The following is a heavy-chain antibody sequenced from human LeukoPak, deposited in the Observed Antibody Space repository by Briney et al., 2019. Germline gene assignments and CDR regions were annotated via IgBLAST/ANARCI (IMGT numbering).Heavy chain of an antibody. V-gene: IGHV4-34*01. CDR1: GGSFSGYY. Sequence: SETLSLTCAVYGGSFSGYYWSWIRQPPGKGLEWIGEINHSGSTNYNPSLKSRVTISVDTSKNQFSVKLSSVAAADRAVYYCARGSGSPRYYYYCMDVWAKGPRSPSPQ. CDR3: ARGSGSPRYYYYCMDV. D-gene: IGHD3-10*01. CDR2: INHSGST. J-gene: IGHJ6*04.